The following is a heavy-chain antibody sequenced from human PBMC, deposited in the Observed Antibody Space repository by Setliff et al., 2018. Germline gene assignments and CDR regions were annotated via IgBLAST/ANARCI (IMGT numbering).Heavy chain of an antibody. V-gene: IGHV2-70*11. CDR1: GFSLSTNGTC. J-gene: IGHJ6*02. CDR3: ARYISSSSNYGMDV. CDR2: IDWDDDK. Sequence: SGPTLVNPTQTLTLTCTFSGFSLSTNGTCVSWIRQPPGKALEWLARIDWDDDKYYSTSLKTRLTISKDTSKNQVVLTMTNMDPVETATYYCARYISSSSNYGMDVWGQGTTVTVSS. D-gene: IGHD6-6*01.